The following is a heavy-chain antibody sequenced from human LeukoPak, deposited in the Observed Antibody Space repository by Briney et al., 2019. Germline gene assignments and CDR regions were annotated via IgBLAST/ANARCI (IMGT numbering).Heavy chain of an antibody. CDR1: GFTFDDYA. Sequence: PGGSLRLSCAASGFTFDDYAMHWVRQAPGKGLKWVSLISWDGGSTYYADSVKGRFTTSRDNSKNSLYLQMNSLRAEDTALYYCAKDIFPGGGATRSRGIDPWGQGTLVTVSS. J-gene: IGHJ5*02. V-gene: IGHV3-43D*03. CDR2: ISWDGGST. D-gene: IGHD1-26*01. CDR3: AKDIFPGGGATRSRGIDP.